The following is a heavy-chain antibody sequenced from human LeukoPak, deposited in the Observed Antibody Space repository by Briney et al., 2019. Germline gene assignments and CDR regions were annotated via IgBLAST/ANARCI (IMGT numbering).Heavy chain of an antibody. V-gene: IGHV4-59*12. J-gene: IGHJ4*02. Sequence: SETLSLTCTVSGDSMYSYYWSWIRQPPGKGLEWVGYISYSGSTNYNPSLKSRVTISVDTSKNQLSLRLKSVTAADTAVYYCARDDVDTPPFDYLGQGTLVTVSS. CDR3: ARDDVDTPPFDY. CDR1: GDSMYSYY. CDR2: ISYSGST. D-gene: IGHD5-18*01.